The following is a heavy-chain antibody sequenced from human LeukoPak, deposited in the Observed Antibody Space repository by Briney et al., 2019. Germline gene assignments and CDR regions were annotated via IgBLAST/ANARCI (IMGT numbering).Heavy chain of an antibody. CDR3: VRAGLRTTPYCYDY. Sequence: GGSLRLSCAASGFTFSDHYMDGVRQAPGKGLEWVGRIRHKANSYTTEYAASVKGRFTISRDDLVNSLYLQMKSLKPEATAVYYCVRAGLRTTPYCYDYWGQGSGVTVSS. CDR1: GFTFSDHY. V-gene: IGHV3-72*01. D-gene: IGHD1/OR15-1a*01. CDR2: IRHKANSYTT. J-gene: IGHJ4*02.